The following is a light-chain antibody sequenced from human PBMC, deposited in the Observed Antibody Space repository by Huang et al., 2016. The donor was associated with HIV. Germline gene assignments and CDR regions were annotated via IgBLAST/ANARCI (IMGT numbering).Light chain of an antibody. Sequence: EIVMTQSPATLSVSPGERATLSCRASQSVSSNLAWYQQKPGQAPRLLIYWASTRASGIPASFSGSGSGTEFTLTISSLQSEDFAVYYCQQYNNWPRTFGQGTKVEIK. V-gene: IGKV3-15*01. CDR2: WAS. J-gene: IGKJ1*01. CDR3: QQYNNWPRT. CDR1: QSVSSN.